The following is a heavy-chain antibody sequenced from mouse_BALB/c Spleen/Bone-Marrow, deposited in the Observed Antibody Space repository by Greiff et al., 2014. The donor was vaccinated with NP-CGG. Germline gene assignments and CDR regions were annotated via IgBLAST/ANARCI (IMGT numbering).Heavy chain of an antibody. Sequence: VQLVESGAELARPGASVKLSCKASGYTFTDYYINWVKQRTGQGLEWIGEIYPGSGNTYYNEKFKGKATLTADKSSSTAYMQLSSLTSEDSAVYFCARSGYGYPRYAMDYWGQGTSVTVSS. V-gene: IGHV1-77*01. CDR2: IYPGSGNT. D-gene: IGHD2-2*01. CDR1: GYTFTDYY. CDR3: ARSGYGYPRYAMDY. J-gene: IGHJ4*01.